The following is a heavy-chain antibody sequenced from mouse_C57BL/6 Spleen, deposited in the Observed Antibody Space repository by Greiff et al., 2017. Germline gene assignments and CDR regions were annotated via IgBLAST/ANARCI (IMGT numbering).Heavy chain of an antibody. CDR2: ISGGGGNT. CDR1: GFTFSSYT. Sequence: EVKLVESGGGLVKPGGSLKLSCAASGFTFSSYTMSWVRQTPEKRLEWVATISGGGGNTYYPDSVKGRFTISRDNAKNTLYLQMSSLRSEDTALYYCARGKYSNYLYYYAMDYWGQGTSVTVSS. V-gene: IGHV5-9*01. J-gene: IGHJ4*01. CDR3: ARGKYSNYLYYYAMDY. D-gene: IGHD2-5*01.